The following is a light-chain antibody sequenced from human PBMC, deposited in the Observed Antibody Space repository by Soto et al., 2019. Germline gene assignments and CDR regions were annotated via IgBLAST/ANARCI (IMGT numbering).Light chain of an antibody. J-gene: IGKJ5*01. V-gene: IGKV3-11*01. Sequence: EIELTQSPATLSLSPGESATLSCRATRSVSSYLAWYQQKPGQAPRLLIYDASSRPTDIPARFSGSGSGTDFTLTISSLEPEDFALYYCQQRSNWPITFGQGTRWRL. CDR1: RSVSSY. CDR3: QQRSNWPIT. CDR2: DAS.